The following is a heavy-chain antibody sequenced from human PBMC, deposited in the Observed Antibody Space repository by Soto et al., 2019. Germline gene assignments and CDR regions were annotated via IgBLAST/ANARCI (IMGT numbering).Heavy chain of an antibody. D-gene: IGHD1-26*01. CDR3: AKIDPPKARGPIVGATAPRKAFDI. CDR2: ISGSGGST. V-gene: IGHV3-23*01. CDR1: GFTFSSYA. J-gene: IGHJ3*02. Sequence: GGSLRLSCAASGFTFSSYAMSWVRQAPGKGLEWVSAISGSGGSTYYADSVKGRFTISRDNSKNTLYLQMNSLRAEDTAVYYCAKIDPPKARGPIVGATAPRKAFDIWGQGTMVTVSS.